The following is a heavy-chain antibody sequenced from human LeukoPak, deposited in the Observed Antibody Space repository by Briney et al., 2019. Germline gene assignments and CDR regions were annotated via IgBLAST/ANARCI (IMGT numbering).Heavy chain of an antibody. Sequence: GGSLRLSCAASGFTFSSYEMNWVRQAPGKGLEWVSYISSSGSTIYYADSVEGRFTISRDNSKHTLYLQMNSLRAEDTAVYYCARESKTGTFYYYYMDVWGKGTTVTVSS. CDR2: ISSSGSTI. CDR1: GFTFSSYE. V-gene: IGHV3-48*03. CDR3: ARESKTGTFYYYYMDV. D-gene: IGHD1-14*01. J-gene: IGHJ6*03.